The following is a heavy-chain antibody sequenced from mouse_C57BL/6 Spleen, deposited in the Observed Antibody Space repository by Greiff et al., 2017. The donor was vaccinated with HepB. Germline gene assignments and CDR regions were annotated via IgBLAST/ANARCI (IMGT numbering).Heavy chain of an antibody. CDR1: GYAFSSSW. J-gene: IGHJ4*01. CDR2: IYPGDGDT. CDR3: TRELAGAMDY. D-gene: IGHD4-1*01. V-gene: IGHV1-82*01. Sequence: QVQLQQSGPELVKPGASVKISCKASGYAFSSSWMNWVKQRPGKGLEWIGRIYPGDGDTNYNGKFKGKATLTADKSSSTAYMQLSSLTSEDSAVYDCTRELAGAMDYWGQGTSVTVSS.